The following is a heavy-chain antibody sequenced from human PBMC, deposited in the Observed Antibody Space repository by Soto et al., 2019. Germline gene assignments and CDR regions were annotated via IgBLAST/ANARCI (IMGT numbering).Heavy chain of an antibody. CDR3: ARLYVEWGGPSGVAGTDYYYYYGMDV. CDR2: IYPGDSDT. CDR1: GYSFTSYW. Sequence: GESLKISCKGSGYSFTSYWIGWVRQIPGKGLEWMGIIYPGDSDTRYSPSFQAQRTISADNSMSTACLHWGSLQASYTAMYYCARLYVEWGGPSGVAGTDYYYYYGMDVWGQGTTVTVSS. D-gene: IGHD6-19*01. V-gene: IGHV5-51*01. J-gene: IGHJ6*02.